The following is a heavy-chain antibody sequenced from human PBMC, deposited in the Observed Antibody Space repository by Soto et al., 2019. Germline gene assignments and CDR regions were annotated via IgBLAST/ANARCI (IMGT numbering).Heavy chain of an antibody. CDR3: ARGRPRRDGPFDY. CDR1: GDTFSSYA. Sequence: SVKVSCKASGDTFSSYAISLVRQAPGQGLEWMGGIIPIFGTANYAQKFQGRVTITADESTSTAYMELSSLRSEDTAVYYCARGRPRRDGPFDYWGQGTLVTVSS. D-gene: IGHD1-1*01. J-gene: IGHJ4*02. V-gene: IGHV1-69*13. CDR2: IIPIFGTA.